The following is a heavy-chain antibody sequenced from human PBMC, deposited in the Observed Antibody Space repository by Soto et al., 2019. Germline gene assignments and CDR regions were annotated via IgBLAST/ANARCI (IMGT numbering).Heavy chain of an antibody. D-gene: IGHD3-22*01. CDR3: ARTSYDSSGTAAGP. J-gene: IGHJ5*02. Sequence: QVQLQESGPGLVKPSQTLSLTCTVSGGSISSGGYYWSWIRQHPGKGLEWIGYIYYSGSTYYNPSLKTRVTISVDTSKNQFSPKLSSVTAADTAVYYCARTSYDSSGTAAGPWGQGTLVTVSS. V-gene: IGHV4-31*03. CDR1: GGSISSGGYY. CDR2: IYYSGST.